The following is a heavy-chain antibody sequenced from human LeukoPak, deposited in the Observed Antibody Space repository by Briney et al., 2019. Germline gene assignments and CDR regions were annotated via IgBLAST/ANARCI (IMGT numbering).Heavy chain of an antibody. Sequence: ASVKVSWKASGYTFTSYDINLGRQATGQGLEGMGCMNPKSVNTGYAQKFQGRVTITRNTSISTAYMELSSLGSEDTAVDYLAPPPTTVTGMGYYYYMAVWGKGTTVTVPS. CDR2: MNPKSVNT. CDR3: APPPTTVTGMGYYYYMAV. CDR1: GYTFTSYD. D-gene: IGHD4-11*01. J-gene: IGHJ6*03. V-gene: IGHV1-8*01.